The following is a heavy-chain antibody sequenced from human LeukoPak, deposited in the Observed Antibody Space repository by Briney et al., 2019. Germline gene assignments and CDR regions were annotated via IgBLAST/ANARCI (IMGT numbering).Heavy chain of an antibody. D-gene: IGHD3-10*01. CDR1: GFTFSSYW. V-gene: IGHV3-74*01. J-gene: IGHJ4*02. CDR2: INSDGSST. Sequence: PGGSLRLSCAASGFTFSSYWMHWVRQAPGKGLVWVSRINSDGSSTSYADSVKGRFTISRDNAKNTLYLQMNSLRAEDTAVYYCARSPGGPGELNYWGQGTLVTVSS. CDR3: ARSPGGPGELNY.